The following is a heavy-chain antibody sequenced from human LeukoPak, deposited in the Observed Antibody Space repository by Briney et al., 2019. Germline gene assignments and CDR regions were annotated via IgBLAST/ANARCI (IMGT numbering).Heavy chain of an antibody. CDR1: GFIFSSYA. J-gene: IGHJ4*02. CDR3: ARDESGHSYGLGY. V-gene: IGHV3-48*04. CDR2: ISSGGNTV. Sequence: GGSLRLSCAASGFIFSSYAMGWVRQAPGKGLEWISYISSGGNTVYYADSVKGRFTISRDNAKKSVSLQMDSLLLEDTAIYFCARDESGHSYGLGYWGQGTLVTVSS. D-gene: IGHD5-18*01.